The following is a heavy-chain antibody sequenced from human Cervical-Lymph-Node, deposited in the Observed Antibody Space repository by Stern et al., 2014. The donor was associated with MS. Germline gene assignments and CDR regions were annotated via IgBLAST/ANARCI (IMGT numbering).Heavy chain of an antibody. Sequence: QVQLVQSGAEVKKPGASVKVSCKASGYTFTSYGISWVRQAPGQGLEWIGWSSAYNGNTNYAQKVEGRVTMTTNKSTSTAYMELRSLRSDDTAVDYGARDLLGSENAFDIWGQGTMVTVSS. CDR3: ARDLLGSENAFDI. CDR1: GYTFTSYG. V-gene: IGHV1-18*01. CDR2: SSAYNGNT. J-gene: IGHJ3*02. D-gene: IGHD2-15*01.